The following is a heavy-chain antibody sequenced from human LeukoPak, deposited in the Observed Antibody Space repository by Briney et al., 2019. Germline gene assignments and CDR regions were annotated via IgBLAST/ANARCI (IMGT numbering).Heavy chain of an antibody. Sequence: PSETLSLTCAVYGGSFSGYYWSWIRQPPGKGLEWIGEINHSGSTNYNPSLKSRVTISVDTSKNQFSLKLSSVTAADTAVYYCARGGFTMVRGVITYWGQGTLVTVSS. D-gene: IGHD3-10*01. CDR1: GGSFSGYY. J-gene: IGHJ4*02. CDR3: ARGGFTMVRGVITY. V-gene: IGHV4-34*01. CDR2: INHSGST.